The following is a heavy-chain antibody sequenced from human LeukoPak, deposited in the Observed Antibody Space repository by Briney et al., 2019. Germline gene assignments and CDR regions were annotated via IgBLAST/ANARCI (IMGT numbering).Heavy chain of an antibody. Sequence: GGSLRLSCAASGFTFSNYGMSWVRQAPGKGLEWVSTISGSGGNTYYADSVKGRFTISRDNSKNTLYLQMNSLRAEDTAVYYCAKDGYFDRDYWGQGTLVTVSS. J-gene: IGHJ4*02. CDR1: GFTFSNYG. CDR3: AKDGYFDRDY. V-gene: IGHV3-23*01. CDR2: ISGSGGNT. D-gene: IGHD3-9*01.